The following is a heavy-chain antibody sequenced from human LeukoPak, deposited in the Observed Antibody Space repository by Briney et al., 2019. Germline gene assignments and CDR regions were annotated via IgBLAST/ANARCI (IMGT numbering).Heavy chain of an antibody. CDR3: AGDSHGYNWFDP. J-gene: IGHJ5*02. V-gene: IGHV3-48*04. Sequence: QSGGSLRLSCAASGFTFSSYSMNWVRQAPGKGLEWVSYITSSGGAKHYADSVKGRFTISRDNAKNLLYLQMNSLRAEDTAVYYCAGDSHGYNWFDPWGHGTLVTVSS. D-gene: IGHD5-24*01. CDR2: ITSSGGAK. CDR1: GFTFSSYS.